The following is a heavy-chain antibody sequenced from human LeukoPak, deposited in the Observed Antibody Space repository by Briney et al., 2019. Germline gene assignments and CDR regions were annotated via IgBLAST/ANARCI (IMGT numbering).Heavy chain of an antibody. CDR1: GFTFSSYG. CDR3: AKATLADY. Sequence: GRSLSLSCAASGFTFSSYGMHWVRQAPGKGLEWVAVISYDGSNKYYADSVKGRFTISRDNSKNTLYLQMNSLRAEDTAVYYCAKATLADYWGQGTLVTVSS. CDR2: ISYDGSNK. V-gene: IGHV3-30*18. J-gene: IGHJ4*02. D-gene: IGHD3-3*02.